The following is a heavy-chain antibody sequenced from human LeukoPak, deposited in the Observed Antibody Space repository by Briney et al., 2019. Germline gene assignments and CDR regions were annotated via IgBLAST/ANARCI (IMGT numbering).Heavy chain of an antibody. J-gene: IGHJ6*02. V-gene: IGHV3-33*01. Sequence: GGSLRLSSAASGFTFSSYVMHWVRQAPGKGLEWVAVIWYDGSNKYYADSVKGRYTISRDNSKNTLYLQMNSLRAEDTAVYYCARAAGSGSPRYYYYGMDVWGQGTTVTVSS. D-gene: IGHD3-10*01. CDR3: ARAAGSGSPRYYYYGMDV. CDR2: IWYDGSNK. CDR1: GFTFSSYV.